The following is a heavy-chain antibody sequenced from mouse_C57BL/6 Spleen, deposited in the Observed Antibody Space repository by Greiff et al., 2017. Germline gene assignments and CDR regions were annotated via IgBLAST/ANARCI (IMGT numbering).Heavy chain of an antibody. V-gene: IGHV5-9*01. J-gene: IGHJ1*03. CDR3: ARHSLYGNYSYWYFDV. CDR2: ISGGGGNT. CDR1: GFTFSSYT. D-gene: IGHD2-1*01. Sequence: EVQRVESGGGLVKPGGSLKLSCAASGFTFSSYTMSWVRQTPEQRLEWVATISGGGGNTYYPDSVKGRFTISRDNAKNTLYLQLSSLRSEDTALYYCARHSLYGNYSYWYFDVWGTGTTVTVSS.